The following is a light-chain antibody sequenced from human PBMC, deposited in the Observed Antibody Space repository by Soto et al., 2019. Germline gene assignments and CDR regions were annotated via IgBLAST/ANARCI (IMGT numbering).Light chain of an antibody. CDR2: DVS. J-gene: IGLJ3*02. CDR1: GSDFGGYNY. Sequence: QSVLTQPRSVSGSPGQSVTISCTGTGSDFGGYNYVSWYQQHPGKAPKLMIYDVSKRPSGVPDRFSGSKSGNTASLTISGLQAEDEADYYCCSYAGSYTVVFGGGTKLTVL. V-gene: IGLV2-11*01. CDR3: CSYAGSYTVV.